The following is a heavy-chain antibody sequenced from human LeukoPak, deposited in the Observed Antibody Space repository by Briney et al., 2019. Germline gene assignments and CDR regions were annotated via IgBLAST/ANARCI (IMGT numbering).Heavy chain of an antibody. CDR2: ISSSGSYT. V-gene: IGHV3-11*05. J-gene: IGHJ6*02. CDR3: ARDARGYSGYDDYGMDV. CDR1: GFTFSDYY. D-gene: IGHD5-12*01. Sequence: GGSLRLSCAASGFTFSDYYMSWIRQAPGKGLEWVSYISSSGSYTNYADSVKGRFTISRDNAKNSLYLQMNSLRAEDTAVYYCARDARGYSGYDDYGMDVWGQGTTVTVSS.